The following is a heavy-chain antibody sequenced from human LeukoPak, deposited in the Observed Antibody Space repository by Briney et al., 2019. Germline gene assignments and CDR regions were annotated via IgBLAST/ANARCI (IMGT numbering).Heavy chain of an antibody. CDR3: ARVGRGGYNYSDY. CDR1: GGSISSYY. V-gene: IGHV4-59*01. J-gene: IGHJ4*02. Sequence: SETLSLTCTVSGGSISSYYWSWIRQPPGKGLEWIGYIYYSGSTNYNPSLKSRVTISVDTSKNQFSLKLSSVTAADTAVYYCARVGRGGYNYSDYWGQGTLVTVSS. D-gene: IGHD5-24*01. CDR2: IYYSGST.